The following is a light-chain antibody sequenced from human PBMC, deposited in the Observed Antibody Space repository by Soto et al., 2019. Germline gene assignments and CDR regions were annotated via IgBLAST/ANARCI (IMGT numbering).Light chain of an antibody. V-gene: IGLV2-14*01. CDR2: EVS. CDR1: SSDVGGYNY. J-gene: IGLJ2*01. CDR3: SSYTSSSTLV. Sequence: QSVLTQPASVSGSPGQSITISCTGTSSDVGGYNYVSWYQQHPGIAPKLMISEVSNRPSGVSNRFSGSKSGNTASLTISGLQAEDEAHYYCSSYTSSSTLVFGGGTQLTVL.